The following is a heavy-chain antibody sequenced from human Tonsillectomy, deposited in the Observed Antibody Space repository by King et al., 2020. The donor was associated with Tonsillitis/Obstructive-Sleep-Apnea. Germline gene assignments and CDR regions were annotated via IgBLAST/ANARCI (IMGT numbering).Heavy chain of an antibody. CDR3: ARVPGAARNYYDYYMDV. CDR2: IYDSGST. CDR1: GGSISSGNYY. D-gene: IGHD6-6*01. Sequence: VQLQESGPGLVKPSQTLSLTCTVSGGSISSGNYYWSWIRQLPVKGLEWIGDIYDSGSTYYNASLKSRVTISVDTSKNQFSLKLSSVTAADTAVYYCARVPGAARNYYDYYMDVWVKGTTVTVSS. V-gene: IGHV4-31*03. J-gene: IGHJ6*03.